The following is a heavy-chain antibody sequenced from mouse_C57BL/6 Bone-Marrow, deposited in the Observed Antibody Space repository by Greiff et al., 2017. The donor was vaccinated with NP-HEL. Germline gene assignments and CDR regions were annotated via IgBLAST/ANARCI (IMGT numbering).Heavy chain of an antibody. V-gene: IGHV8-12*01. Sequence: ESGPGILQSSQTLSLTCSFSGFSLRTSGMGVSWIRQPSGKGLEWLAHFYWDDDKRYNPSLKSRLTISKDTSRNQVFLKITSVDTADTATYYCARRDPNSLGYFDVWATGTTVTVSS. CDR2: FYWDDDK. J-gene: IGHJ1*03. CDR3: ARRDPNSLGYFDV. CDR1: GFSLRTSGMG. D-gene: IGHD6-2*01.